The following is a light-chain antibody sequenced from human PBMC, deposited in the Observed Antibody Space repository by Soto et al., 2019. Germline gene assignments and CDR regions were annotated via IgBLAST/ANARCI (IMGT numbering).Light chain of an antibody. Sequence: DIQMTQSPSSLSAFVGDRVTITCRASQTISGFLNWYQQKPGKAPGLLIHSASTLQSGVPSRFSGSGSGTVFTLTISSLQPEDFATYYCQQSYNSLGTFGQGTTVEIK. CDR1: QTISGF. CDR3: QQSYNSLGT. J-gene: IGKJ1*01. CDR2: SAS. V-gene: IGKV1-39*01.